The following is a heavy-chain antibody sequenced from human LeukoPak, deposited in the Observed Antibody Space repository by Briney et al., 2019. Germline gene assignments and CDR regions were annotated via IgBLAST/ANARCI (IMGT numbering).Heavy chain of an antibody. J-gene: IGHJ4*02. D-gene: IGHD2-2*01. V-gene: IGHV3-11*04. CDR2: ISSRSITI. CDR3: AKDRGGCSTTSCDFDY. Sequence: PGGSLRLSCVASGFNFSDYYMSWIRLTPGKGLEWVSYISSRSITIYYVDPVRGRFTISRDNAKNSVYLQMNSLRAEDTAVYYCAKDRGGCSTTSCDFDYWGQGTLVTVSS. CDR1: GFNFSDYY.